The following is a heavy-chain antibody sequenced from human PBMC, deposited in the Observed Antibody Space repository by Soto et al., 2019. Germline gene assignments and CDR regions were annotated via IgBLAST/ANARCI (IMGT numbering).Heavy chain of an antibody. CDR3: ARDSEYSSSYIDY. V-gene: IGHV3-33*01. D-gene: IGHD6-6*01. CDR1: GFTFSSYG. CDR2: IWYDGSNK. Sequence: QVQLVESGGGVVQPGRSLRLSCAASGFTFSSYGMHWVRQAPGKGLEWVAVIWYDGSNKYYADSVKGRFTISRDNSKNTLYLKMNSLRAEDTAVYYCARDSEYSSSYIDYWGQGTLVTVSS. J-gene: IGHJ4*02.